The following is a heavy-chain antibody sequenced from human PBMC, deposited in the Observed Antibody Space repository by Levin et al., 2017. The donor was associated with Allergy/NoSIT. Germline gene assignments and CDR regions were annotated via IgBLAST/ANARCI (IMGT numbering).Heavy chain of an antibody. J-gene: IGHJ4*02. V-gene: IGHV3-11*01. CDR3: ARRDCSGGTCYPPKY. Sequence: SGGSLRLSCAASGFTFSDYYMSWIRQAPGKGLEWVSYISSSGSTIYYADSVKGRFTISRDNAKNSLYLQMNSLRAGDTAVYYCARRDCSGGTCYPPKYWGQGTLVTVSS. CDR1: GFTFSDYY. CDR2: ISSSGSTI. D-gene: IGHD2-15*01.